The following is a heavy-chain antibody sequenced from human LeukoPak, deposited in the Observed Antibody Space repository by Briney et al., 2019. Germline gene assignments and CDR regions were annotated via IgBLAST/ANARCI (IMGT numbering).Heavy chain of an antibody. CDR2: ISSSSSYI. CDR1: GLTFSNAW. CDR3: ARELGYSGYDYYYGMDV. D-gene: IGHD5-12*01. Sequence: PGGSLRLSCAASGLTFSNAWMSWVRQAPGKGLEWVSSISSSSSYIYYADSVKGRFTISRDNAKNSLYLQMNSLRAEDTAVYYCARELGYSGYDYYYGMDVWGQGTTVTVSS. J-gene: IGHJ6*02. V-gene: IGHV3-21*01.